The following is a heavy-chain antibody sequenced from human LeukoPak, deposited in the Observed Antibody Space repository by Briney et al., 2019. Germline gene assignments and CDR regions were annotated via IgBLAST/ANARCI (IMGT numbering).Heavy chain of an antibody. Sequence: SETLSLTCTVPGGSISSGSYYWSWIRQPAGKGLEWIGRIYTSGRTNYNPSLKSRVTISVDTSKNQFSLKLSSVTAAETAVYYCASSYYDILTGNNNWFDPWGQGTLVTVSS. CDR1: GGSISSGSYY. D-gene: IGHD3-9*01. J-gene: IGHJ5*02. CDR3: ASSYYDILTGNNNWFDP. CDR2: IYTSGRT. V-gene: IGHV4-61*02.